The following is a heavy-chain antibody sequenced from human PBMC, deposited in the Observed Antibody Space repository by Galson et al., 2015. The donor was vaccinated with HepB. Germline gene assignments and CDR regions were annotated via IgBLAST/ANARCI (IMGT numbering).Heavy chain of an antibody. Sequence: LRLSCAASGFTFSTYALRWVRQAPGKGLEWVSGISNSGGESTFYADSVKGRFTISRDNSKNTLYLQMNSLRAEDTAVYYCAKAPRMTYNWNDPPPDYWGQGALVTVSS. CDR3: AKAPRMTYNWNDPPPDY. J-gene: IGHJ4*02. D-gene: IGHD1-20*01. CDR1: GFTFSTYA. CDR2: ISNSGGEST. V-gene: IGHV3-23*01.